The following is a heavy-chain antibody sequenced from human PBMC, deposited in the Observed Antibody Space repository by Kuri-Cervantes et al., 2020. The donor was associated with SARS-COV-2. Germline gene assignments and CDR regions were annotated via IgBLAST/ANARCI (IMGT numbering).Heavy chain of an antibody. Sequence: ASVKVSCKASGYTFTSYAMHWVRQAPGQRLEWMGWINAGNGNTKYSQKFQGRVTITRDTSASTAYMELSSLRSEDTAVYYCARAPHLLRFLEWLPSRLYWFDPWGQGTLVTGSS. CDR2: INAGNGNT. CDR1: GYTFTSYA. V-gene: IGHV1-3*01. J-gene: IGHJ5*02. D-gene: IGHD3-3*01. CDR3: ARAPHLLRFLEWLPSRLYWFDP.